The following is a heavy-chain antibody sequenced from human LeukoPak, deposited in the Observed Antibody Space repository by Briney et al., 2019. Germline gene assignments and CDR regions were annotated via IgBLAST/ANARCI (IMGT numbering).Heavy chain of an antibody. Sequence: PGGSLRLSCAASGFTFSSYSMTWVRQAPGKGLEWVSAISGSGGSTYYADSVKGRFTISRDNSKNTLFLHMNSLRAEDTAVYYCADYVDAATENTIDYWGQGTLVTVSS. D-gene: IGHD6-13*01. J-gene: IGHJ4*02. V-gene: IGHV3-23*01. CDR3: ADYVDAATENTIDY. CDR1: GFTFSSYS. CDR2: ISGSGGST.